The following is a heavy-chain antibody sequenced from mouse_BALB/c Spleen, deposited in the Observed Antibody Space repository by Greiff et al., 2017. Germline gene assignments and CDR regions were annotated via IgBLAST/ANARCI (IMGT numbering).Heavy chain of an antibody. V-gene: IGHV1-77*01. J-gene: IGHJ3*01. Sequence: QVQLQQSGAELARPGASVKLSCKASGYTFTDYYINWVKQRTGQGLEWIGEIYPGSGNTYYNEKFKGKATLTADKSSSTAYMQLSSLTSEDSAVYFCARERGSSGYGFAYWGQGTLVTVSA. CDR3: ARERGSSGYGFAY. CDR1: GYTFTDYY. D-gene: IGHD3-1*01. CDR2: IYPGSGNT.